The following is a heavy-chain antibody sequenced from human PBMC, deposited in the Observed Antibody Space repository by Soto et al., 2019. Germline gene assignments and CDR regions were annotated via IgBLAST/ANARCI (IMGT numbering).Heavy chain of an antibody. V-gene: IGHV1-18*01. CDR2: INPSSGET. J-gene: IGHJ5*02. Sequence: QIQLVQSGGEVRTPGASVKVSCKASGYTFSSYGITWVRQAPGQGLEWLGWINPSSGETNYAQKFQGRATVTTDTSTTTGYMELRNLTFDDTAVYYCARDWYPRFDPWGQGTLVTVSS. CDR3: ARDWYPRFDP. CDR1: GYTFSSYG. D-gene: IGHD6-13*01.